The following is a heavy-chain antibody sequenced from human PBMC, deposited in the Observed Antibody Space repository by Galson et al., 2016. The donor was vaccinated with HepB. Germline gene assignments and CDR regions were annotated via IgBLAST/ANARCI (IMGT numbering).Heavy chain of an antibody. Sequence: QSGAEVKKPGESLRISCYLSGATVTNSWISWVRQVPGKGLEWMGRVDATNSYTFYSPSFQGHVTISADKSINTAYLQWSSLKPSDTAIYFCAETVLTAVGDWFDPWGHGTLVTVSS. J-gene: IGHJ5*02. CDR3: AETVLTAVGDWFDP. CDR1: GATVTNSW. D-gene: IGHD7-27*01. V-gene: IGHV5-10-1*01. CDR2: VDATNSYT.